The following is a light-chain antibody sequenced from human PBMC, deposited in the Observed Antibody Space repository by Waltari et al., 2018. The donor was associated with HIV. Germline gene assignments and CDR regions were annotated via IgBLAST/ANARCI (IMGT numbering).Light chain of an antibody. CDR2: EVS. CDR3: CAYAGSTTYVI. Sequence: QSALTQPASVSGSPGQSITISCTGTSSDVGGYNLFSWYQQHPGKAPKLMIYEVSKRPSGFANRFSGSKSGNTAALTISGLQAEDEADYYCCAYAGSTTYVIFGGGTKLTVL. CDR1: SSDVGGYNL. V-gene: IGLV2-23*02. J-gene: IGLJ2*01.